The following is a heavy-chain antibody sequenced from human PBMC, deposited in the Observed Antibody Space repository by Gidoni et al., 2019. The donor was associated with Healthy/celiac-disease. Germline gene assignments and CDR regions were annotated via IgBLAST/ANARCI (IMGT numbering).Heavy chain of an antibody. CDR3: ARDHGKQLWYPDFDY. CDR1: TFSSYA. CDR2: ISYDGSNK. V-gene: IGHV3-30-3*01. J-gene: IGHJ4*02. D-gene: IGHD5-18*01. Sequence: TFSSYAMHWVRQAPGKGLEWVAVISYDGSNKYYADSVKGRFTISRDNSKNTLYLQMNSLRAEDTAVYYCARDHGKQLWYPDFDYWGQGTLVTVSS.